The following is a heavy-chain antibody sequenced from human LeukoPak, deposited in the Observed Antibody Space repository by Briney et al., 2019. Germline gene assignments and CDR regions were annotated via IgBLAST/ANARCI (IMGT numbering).Heavy chain of an antibody. V-gene: IGHV1-2*02. CDR1: GYTFTGYY. CDR3: ARATYYQGWVVVPAAIYFDY. D-gene: IGHD2-2*02. CDR2: INHNGYGT. J-gene: IGHJ4*02. Sequence: ASVKVSCKAAGYTFTGYYMHWVRQAPGQGLEWMGWINHNGYGTNYAQKFQGRVTMTRDTSISTAYMELSRLRSDDTAVFYCARATYYQGWVVVPAAIYFDYWGQGTLVTVSS.